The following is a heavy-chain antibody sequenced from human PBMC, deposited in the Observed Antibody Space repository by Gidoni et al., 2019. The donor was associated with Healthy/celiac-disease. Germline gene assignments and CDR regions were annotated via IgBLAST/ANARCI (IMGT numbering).Heavy chain of an antibody. CDR1: GYSFTSYW. V-gene: IGHV5-51*01. D-gene: IGHD2-2*01. J-gene: IGHJ4*02. CDR3: ARSRYCSSTSCYTSFDY. Sequence: EVQLVQSGAEVKKPGESLKISCKGSGYSFTSYWIGWVRQMPGKGLEWMGIIYPGDSDTRYSPSFQGQVTISADKSISTAYLQWSSLKASDTAMYYCARSRYCSSTSCYTSFDYWGQGTLVTVSS. CDR2: IYPGDSDT.